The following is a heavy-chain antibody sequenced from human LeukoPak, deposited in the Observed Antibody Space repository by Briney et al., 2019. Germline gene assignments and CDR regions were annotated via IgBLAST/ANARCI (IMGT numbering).Heavy chain of an antibody. J-gene: IGHJ4*02. Sequence: GGSLRLSCAASGFTFSSYGMSWVRQAPGKGLVWVSRINSDGSSTSYADSVKGRFTISRDNAKNTLYLQMNSLRAEDTAVYYCARRGAAVGTGDYWGQGTLVTVSS. D-gene: IGHD6-13*01. V-gene: IGHV3-74*01. CDR3: ARRGAAVGTGDY. CDR2: INSDGSST. CDR1: GFTFSSYG.